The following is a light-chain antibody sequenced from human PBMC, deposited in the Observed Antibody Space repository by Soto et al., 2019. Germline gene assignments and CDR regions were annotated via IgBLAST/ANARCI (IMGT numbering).Light chain of an antibody. CDR1: QSVSSN. Sequence: EIVMTQSPATLSVSPGERATLSCRASQSVSSNLAWYQQKPGQAPRLLIYGASTRATGIPARFSGSGSGTEFTLTVSGVQGEDFAVYYFLQYNIGRQSFGHGTKVAIK. J-gene: IGKJ1*01. V-gene: IGKV3-15*01. CDR2: GAS. CDR3: LQYNIGRQS.